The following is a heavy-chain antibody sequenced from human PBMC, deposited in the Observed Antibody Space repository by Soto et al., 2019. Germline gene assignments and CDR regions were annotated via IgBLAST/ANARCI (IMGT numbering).Heavy chain of an antibody. V-gene: IGHV4-59*08. D-gene: IGHD7-27*01. CDR3: AKNWNWGSLVH. Sequence: SETLSLTCTVSGDSISTDYWSWIRQSPGKGLEWIEFIYYGGSTNYNPSLKSRVTISVDTPKNQFSLKLSSVTAADTAVYYYAKNWNWGSLVHWGQGTLVTVSS. J-gene: IGHJ4*02. CDR2: IYYGGST. CDR1: GDSISTDY.